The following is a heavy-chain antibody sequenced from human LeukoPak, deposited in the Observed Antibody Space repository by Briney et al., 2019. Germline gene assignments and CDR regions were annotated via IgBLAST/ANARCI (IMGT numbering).Heavy chain of an antibody. J-gene: IGHJ4*02. V-gene: IGHV3-30*02. D-gene: IGHD1-26*01. Sequence: GGSLRLSCAASGFTFSSYGMHWVRQAPGKGLEWVAFIRYDGSNKYYADSVKGRFTISRDNSKNTLYLQMNSLRAEDTAVYYCAKDRLGVVGAPRGYFDYWGQGTLVTVSS. CDR2: IRYDGSNK. CDR1: GFTFSSYG. CDR3: AKDRLGVVGAPRGYFDY.